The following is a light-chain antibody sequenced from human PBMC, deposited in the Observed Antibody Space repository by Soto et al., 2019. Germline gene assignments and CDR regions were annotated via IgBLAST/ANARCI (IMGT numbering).Light chain of an antibody. CDR2: GAS. Sequence: EIEMTQSPGTLSVSPGEGLTLSCRASQSVRSNLAWYQQKPGQAPRFLIYGASTRATGIPARFSGSGSGTEFTLTISSLQYEDFGVYFCQQYNDWPRTFGQGTKVHIK. CDR3: QQYNDWPRT. J-gene: IGKJ1*01. CDR1: QSVRSN. V-gene: IGKV3-15*01.